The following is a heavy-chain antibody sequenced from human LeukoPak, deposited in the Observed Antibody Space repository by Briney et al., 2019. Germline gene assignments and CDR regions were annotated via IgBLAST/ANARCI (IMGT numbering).Heavy chain of an antibody. J-gene: IGHJ3*01. D-gene: IGHD2-2*01. CDR1: GFTFSNYG. CDR2: VSHDETFT. CDR3: ARDTSGTVDG. Sequence: PGGSLRLSCAAFGFTFSNYGMHWVRHVPGKGLEWVAVVSHDETFTYYGDSVRGRSTISRDNSKHTLHLNMNSLRPEDTALYFCARDTSGTVDGWGQGTLVTVSS. V-gene: IGHV3-30*03.